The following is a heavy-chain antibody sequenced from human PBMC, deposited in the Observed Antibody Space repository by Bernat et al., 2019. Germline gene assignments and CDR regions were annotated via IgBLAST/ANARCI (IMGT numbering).Heavy chain of an antibody. J-gene: IGHJ3*02. CDR1: GFTFSSYG. Sequence: QVQLVESGGGVVQPGRSLRLSCAASGFTFSSYGMHWVRQAPGKGLEWVAVISYDGSNKYYADSVKGRFTISRDNSKNTLYLQMNSLRAEDTAVYYCASLYSVGSHSGNTAFDIWGQGTMVTVSS. V-gene: IGHV3-30*03. CDR3: ASLYSVGSHSGNTAFDI. D-gene: IGHD1-26*01. CDR2: ISYDGSNK.